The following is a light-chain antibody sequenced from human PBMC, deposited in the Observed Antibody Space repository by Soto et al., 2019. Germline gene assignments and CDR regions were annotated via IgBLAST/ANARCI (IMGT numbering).Light chain of an antibody. V-gene: IGKV3D-15*01. J-gene: IGKJ1*01. CDR2: DAS. Sequence: EIVMRQSPATLSASPGERATLSCRASQSVSNTLAWYQQRPGQAPRLLIYDASTWATGVPTRFSGSRSGTEFTLTISSLQSDDSAIYYCQQYSSWPRTFGQGTKV. CDR1: QSVSNT. CDR3: QQYSSWPRT.